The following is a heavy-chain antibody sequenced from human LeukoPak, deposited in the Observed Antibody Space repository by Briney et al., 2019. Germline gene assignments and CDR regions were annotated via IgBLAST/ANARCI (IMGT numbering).Heavy chain of an antibody. CDR1: GGSISSVSYY. Sequence: PSETLSLTCSVSGGSISSVSYYWAWIRQPPGKGLEWIGSIFYSGATYYNSSLKSRVTISVGTSENLYSLKLSSVTAADTAVYYCARDSSDVLTGYFVDFWGQGTLVTVSS. V-gene: IGHV4-39*07. J-gene: IGHJ4*02. CDR3: ARDSSDVLTGYFVDF. D-gene: IGHD3-9*01. CDR2: IFYSGAT.